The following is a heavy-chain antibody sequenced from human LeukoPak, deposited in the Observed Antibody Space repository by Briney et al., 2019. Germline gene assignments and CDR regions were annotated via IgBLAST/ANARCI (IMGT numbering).Heavy chain of an antibody. CDR3: ARDSGWYDY. V-gene: IGHV1-2*02. J-gene: IGHJ4*02. CDR2: INPDSGDT. CDR1: GYTFTAYY. Sequence: ASVKVSCKASGYTFTAYYLHWLRQAPGQGPEWMGWINPDSGDTNYAQNFQGRVTMTRDTSINTAYMELSRLRSDDTAVYYCARDSGWYDYWGQGTLVTVSS. D-gene: IGHD6-19*01.